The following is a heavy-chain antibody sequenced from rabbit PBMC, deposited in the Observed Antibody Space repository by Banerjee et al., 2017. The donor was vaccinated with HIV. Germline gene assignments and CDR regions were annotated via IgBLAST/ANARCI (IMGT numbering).Heavy chain of an antibody. Sequence: QSLEESGGDLVQPGASMTLTCTASGFSFSSSYWICWVRQPPGKGLEWIACIYTGSSGSTYYASWAKGRFTISKTSSTTVTLQMTSLTAADTATYFCARSWGSGWIYDFNLWGPGTLVTVS. CDR1: GFSFSSSYW. CDR2: IYTGSSGST. J-gene: IGHJ4*01. CDR3: ARSWGSGWIYDFNL. D-gene: IGHD4-1*01. V-gene: IGHV1S40*01.